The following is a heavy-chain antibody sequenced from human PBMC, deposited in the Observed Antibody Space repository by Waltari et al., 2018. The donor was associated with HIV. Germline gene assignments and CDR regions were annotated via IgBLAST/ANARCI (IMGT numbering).Heavy chain of an antibody. CDR1: GFSFRNVW. Sequence: EVQLVESGGGLVQPGGSLRLSCAVSGFSFRNVWMRWVRQAPGKGLEWLASIKQDGSEKYYVDSVKVRFTISRDNAKNSLYLQMNSLRAEDTAVYYCASPSIRAGMDVWGQGTTVTVSS. V-gene: IGHV3-7*01. J-gene: IGHJ6*02. CDR3: ASPSIRAGMDV. D-gene: IGHD2-2*02. CDR2: IKQDGSEK.